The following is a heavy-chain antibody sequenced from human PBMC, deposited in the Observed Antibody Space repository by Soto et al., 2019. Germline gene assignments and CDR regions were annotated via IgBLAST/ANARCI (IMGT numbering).Heavy chain of an antibody. CDR1: GFTFGDYA. D-gene: IGHD3-10*01. CDR3: AKDLFSMVRGASYYSYGMDV. J-gene: IGHJ6*02. Sequence: HPGGSLRLSCTASGFTFGDYAMSWFRQAPGKGLEWVGFIRSKPHDGTTEYAASAKGRFTISRDDSKSIAYLQMNSLKTEDTAVYYCAKDLFSMVRGASYYSYGMDVWGQGTTVT. CDR2: IRSKPHDGTT. V-gene: IGHV3-49*03.